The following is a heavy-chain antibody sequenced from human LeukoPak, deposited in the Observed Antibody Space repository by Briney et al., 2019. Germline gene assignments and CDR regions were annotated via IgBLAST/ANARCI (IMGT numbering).Heavy chain of an antibody. V-gene: IGHV1-2*02. J-gene: IGHJ4*02. CDR2: INANSGGT. CDR1: RDTFSGYY. CDR3: ARDSITLLRGFDF. D-gene: IGHD3-10*01. Sequence: ASVTVSCKSSRDTFSGYYLHWVRQAPGQGLEWMGWINANSGGTNYAQKFQGRVTMTRDTSISSVHMELSGLRPDDTAVYYCARDSITLLRGFDFWGPGILVTVSS.